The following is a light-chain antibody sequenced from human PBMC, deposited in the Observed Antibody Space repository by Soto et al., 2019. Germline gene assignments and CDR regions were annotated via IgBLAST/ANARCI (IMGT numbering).Light chain of an antibody. CDR2: GAS. V-gene: IGKV3-20*01. Sequence: EIVLTQSPGTLSLSPGEGATLSCRASQSVGRTYLAWFQQKPGQPPRLLISGASSSAAGIPDKFSVSGSGTDFKLTISSLQPEDFAEYFYQQYDEAPITFGQGTRLEIK. CDR1: QSVGRTY. J-gene: IGKJ5*01. CDR3: QQYDEAPIT.